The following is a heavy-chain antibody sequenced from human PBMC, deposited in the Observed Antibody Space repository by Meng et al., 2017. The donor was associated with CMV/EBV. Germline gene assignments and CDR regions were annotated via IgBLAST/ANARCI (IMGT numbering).Heavy chain of an antibody. D-gene: IGHD3-3*01. CDR1: GGSFSGYY. V-gene: IGHV4-34*01. J-gene: IGHJ6*02. CDR3: ARELRFLESTGWYYYCRDV. Sequence: ESLKISCAVYGGSFSGYYWSWIRQPPGKGLEWIGEINHSGSTNYNPSLKSRVTISVDTSKNQFSLKLSSVTAADTAVYYCARELRFLESTGWYYYCRDVWGQGTTVTVSS. CDR2: INHSGST.